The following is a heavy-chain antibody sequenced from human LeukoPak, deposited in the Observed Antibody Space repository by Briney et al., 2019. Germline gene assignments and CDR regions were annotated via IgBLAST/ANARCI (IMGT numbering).Heavy chain of an antibody. CDR1: GGSINTYY. CDR2: LDYDGNT. V-gene: IGHV4-59*01. CDR3: ARDSGATPNQINWFDP. J-gene: IGHJ5*02. D-gene: IGHD1-26*01. Sequence: SESLSLTCAVSGGSINTYYWAWIRQPPGKGLEWIGYLDYDGNTNYNPSLKGRVTISVDTSKTQLSLKLASVTAEDTAVYYCARDSGATPNQINWFDPWGQGTLVTVSS.